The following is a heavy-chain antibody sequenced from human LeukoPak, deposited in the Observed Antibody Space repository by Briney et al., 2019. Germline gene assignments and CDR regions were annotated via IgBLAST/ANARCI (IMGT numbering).Heavy chain of an antibody. Sequence: SETLSLTCAINGESFSGFFCTWIRQSPGKGLEWIGEVSHSGSTLYNPSLKSRVTLSMDTFKNHFSLNLSSVTAADTAVYYCARGRTHNWSDPWGQGTLVTVSS. D-gene: IGHD3/OR15-3a*01. CDR3: ARGRTHNWSDP. CDR1: GESFSGFF. J-gene: IGHJ5*02. CDR2: VSHSGST. V-gene: IGHV4-34*01.